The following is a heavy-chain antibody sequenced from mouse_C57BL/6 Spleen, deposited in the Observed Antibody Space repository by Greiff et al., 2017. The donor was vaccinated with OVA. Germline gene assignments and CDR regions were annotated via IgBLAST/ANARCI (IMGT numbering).Heavy chain of an antibody. J-gene: IGHJ3*01. V-gene: IGHV5-4*01. CDR3: ARDYYGSSLPWFAY. CDR2: ISDGGSYT. Sequence: EVQRVESGGGLVKPGGSLKLSCAASGFTFSSYAMSWVRQTPEKRLEWVATISDGGSYTYYPDNVKGRFTISRDNAKNNLYLQMSHLKSEDTAMYYCARDYYGSSLPWFAYWGQGTLVTVSA. D-gene: IGHD1-1*01. CDR1: GFTFSSYA.